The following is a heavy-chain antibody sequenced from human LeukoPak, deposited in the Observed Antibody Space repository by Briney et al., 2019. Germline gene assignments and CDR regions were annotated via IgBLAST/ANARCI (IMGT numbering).Heavy chain of an antibody. Sequence: PGGSLRLSCAASGLIFNNYAMSWVRQAPGKGLEWVSAISESGGETYHADSVKGRFTISRDTSKSTLYLQLNSLRAEDTAIYYCAKGIGSTGYYPFDYWGQGTLVTVSS. CDR2: ISESGGET. J-gene: IGHJ4*02. V-gene: IGHV3-23*01. D-gene: IGHD3-22*01. CDR3: AKGIGSTGYYPFDY. CDR1: GLIFNNYA.